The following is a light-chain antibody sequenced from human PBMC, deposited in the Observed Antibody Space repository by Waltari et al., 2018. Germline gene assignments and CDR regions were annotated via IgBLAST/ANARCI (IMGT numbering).Light chain of an antibody. V-gene: IGKV1-16*01. Sequence: DIQMTQSPSSLSAFVGDRVTISCRASQGIRNSVDWFQQKPGKAPKALMYGASTLQSGVPSRFRGSGFGTDFTLTISGLQPEDFATYYCLQYDSYPRTFGQGTKVEIK. CDR2: GAS. CDR3: LQYDSYPRT. J-gene: IGKJ1*01. CDR1: QGIRNS.